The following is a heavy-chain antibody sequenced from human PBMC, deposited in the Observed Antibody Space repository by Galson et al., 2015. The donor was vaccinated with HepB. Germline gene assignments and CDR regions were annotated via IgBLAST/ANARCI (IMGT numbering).Heavy chain of an antibody. CDR3: ARDGSYGDYKF. Sequence: LRLSCAASGFTFSSFAMSWVRQPPGKGLEWIGYTYNSGSPNYSSSPKSRVTISLDTSKNQFSLKLTSVTAADTAVYFCARDGSYGDYKFWGQGILVTVSS. V-gene: IGHV4-59*01. J-gene: IGHJ4*02. D-gene: IGHD4-17*01. CDR1: GFTFSSFA. CDR2: TYNSGSP.